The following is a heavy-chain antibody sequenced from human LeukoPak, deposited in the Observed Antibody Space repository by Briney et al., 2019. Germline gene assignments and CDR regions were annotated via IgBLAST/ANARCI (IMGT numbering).Heavy chain of an antibody. CDR3: ARGGKEGLVI. V-gene: IGHV4-34*01. CDR2: INHSGST. J-gene: IGHJ4*02. D-gene: IGHD3-3*01. Sequence: SETLSLTCTVSGGSISGYYWSWIRQPPGKGLEWIGEINHSGSTNYNPSLKSRVTISVDTSKNQFSLKLSSVTAADTAVYYCARGGKEGLVIWGQGTLVTVSS. CDR1: GGSISGYY.